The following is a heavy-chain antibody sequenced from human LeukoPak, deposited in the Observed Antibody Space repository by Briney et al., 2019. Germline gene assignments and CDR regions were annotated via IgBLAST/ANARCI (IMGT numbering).Heavy chain of an antibody. D-gene: IGHD3-3*01. J-gene: IGHJ4*02. CDR2: ISYDGSNK. Sequence: GGSLRLSCATSGFTFSDYGVHWVRQAPGKGLEWVAFISYDGSNKYYGDSVKGRFTISRDNSKNTLYLQMNSPRVEDTAVYFCAKVGGVAIPGSYWVQGTLVTISS. CDR1: GFTFSDYG. V-gene: IGHV3-30*18. CDR3: AKVGGVAIPGSY.